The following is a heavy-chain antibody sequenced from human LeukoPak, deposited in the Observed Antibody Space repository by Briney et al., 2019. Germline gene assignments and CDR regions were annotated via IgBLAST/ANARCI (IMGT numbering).Heavy chain of an antibody. CDR3: AREGYSSGWYRGAFDI. Sequence: SETLSLTCAVYGGSFSGYYWSWIRQPAGKGLEWIGRIYTSGSTNYNPSLKSRVTMSVDTSKNQFSLKLSSVTAADTAVYYCAREGYSSGWYRGAFDIWGQGTMVTVSS. V-gene: IGHV4-4*07. CDR2: IYTSGST. J-gene: IGHJ3*02. D-gene: IGHD6-19*01. CDR1: GGSFSGYY.